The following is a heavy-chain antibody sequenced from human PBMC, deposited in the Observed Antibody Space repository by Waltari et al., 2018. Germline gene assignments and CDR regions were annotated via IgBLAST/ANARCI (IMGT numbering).Heavy chain of an antibody. CDR2: MNTNSGNT. D-gene: IGHD2-21*01. J-gene: IGHJ3*02. CDR1: GYSFRRSD. V-gene: IGHV1-8*03. Sequence: QVQLEQSGAEMVKPGASVRVYCKASGYSFRRSDISWVRQAPGQGLEWMGWMNTNSGNTGYAEKFQGRVTITRNTSINTAYMDLSGLRSEDTAVYYCARGSGDLDIWGQGTMVTVSS. CDR3: ARGSGDLDI.